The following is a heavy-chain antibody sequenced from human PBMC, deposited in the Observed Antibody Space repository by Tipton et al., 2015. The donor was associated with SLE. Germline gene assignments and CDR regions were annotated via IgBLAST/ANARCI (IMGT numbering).Heavy chain of an antibody. J-gene: IGHJ5*02. D-gene: IGHD3-10*01. CDR3: AREGTGSGSYFYNWFDP. CDR1: GDTFTTYY. Sequence: QLVQSGAEVKKPGASVKVPCKASGDTFTTYYIHWVRQAPGQGLEWMGGIIPLFDMTKYAQKYQGRVTITADKSTSTIYMELTSLRSEDTAVYYCAREGTGSGSYFYNWFDPWGQGTLVTVSS. V-gene: IGHV1-69*17. CDR2: IIPLFDMT.